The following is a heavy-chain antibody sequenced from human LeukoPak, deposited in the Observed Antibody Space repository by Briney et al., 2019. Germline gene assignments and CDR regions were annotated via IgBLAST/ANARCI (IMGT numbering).Heavy chain of an antibody. J-gene: IGHJ5*02. CDR1: GYTFTSYG. V-gene: IGHV1-18*01. CDR2: ISAYNGNT. D-gene: IGHD4-11*01. CDR3: AREIDYSYQLRWFDP. Sequence: ASVKVSCKASGYTFTSYGINWVRQAPGQGLEWMGWISAYNGNTNYAQKLQGRVTMTTDTSTSTAYMELRSLRSDDTAVYYCAREIDYSYQLRWFDPWGQGTLVTVSS.